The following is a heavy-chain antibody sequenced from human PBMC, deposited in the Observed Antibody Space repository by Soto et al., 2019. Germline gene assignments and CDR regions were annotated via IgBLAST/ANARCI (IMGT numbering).Heavy chain of an antibody. V-gene: IGHV4-34*01. D-gene: IGHD3-10*01. CDR1: GGSFSGYY. CDR2: INHSGST. Sequence: QVQLQQWGAGLLKPSETLSLTCAVYGGSFSGYYWSWIRQPPGKGLEWIGEINHSGSTNYNPSLKGRVTISVDTSKNQFSLKLSSVTAADTAVYYCARGSRIPRGRITMVRGQSAGMDVWGQGTTVTVSS. CDR3: ARGSRIPRGRITMVRGQSAGMDV. J-gene: IGHJ6*02.